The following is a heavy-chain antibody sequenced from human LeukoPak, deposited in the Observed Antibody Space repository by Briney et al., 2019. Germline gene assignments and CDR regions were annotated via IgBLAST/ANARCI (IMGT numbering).Heavy chain of an antibody. CDR1: GGSFSGYY. Sequence: SETLSLTCAVYGGSFSGYYWSWIRQPPGKGLEWIGEINHSGSTNYNPSLKSRVTISVDTSKNQFSLKLSSVTAADTAVYYCARDWRYYYYYYGMDVWGQGTTVTVSS. D-gene: IGHD1-1*01. J-gene: IGHJ6*02. CDR2: INHSGST. CDR3: ARDWRYYYYYYGMDV. V-gene: IGHV4-34*01.